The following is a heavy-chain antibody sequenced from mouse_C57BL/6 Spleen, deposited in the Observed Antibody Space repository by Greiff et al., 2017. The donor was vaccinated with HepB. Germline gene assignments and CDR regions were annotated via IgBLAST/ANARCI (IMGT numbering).Heavy chain of an antibody. CDR3: ARGVYWAY. J-gene: IGHJ3*01. V-gene: IGHV1-82*01. CDR2: IYPGDGDT. CDR1: GYAFSSSW. Sequence: VKLQESGPELVKPGASVKISCKASGYAFSSSWMNWVKQRPGKGLEWIGRIYPGDGDTNYNGKFKGKATLTADKSSSTAYMQLSSLTSEDSAVYFCARGVYWAYWGQGTLVTVSA. D-gene: IGHD1-1*01.